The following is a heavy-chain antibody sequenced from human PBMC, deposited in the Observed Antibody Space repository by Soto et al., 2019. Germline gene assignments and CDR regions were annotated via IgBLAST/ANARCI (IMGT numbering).Heavy chain of an antibody. CDR3: ARRGSWHHNWFDP. CDR1: GGSFSGYY. J-gene: IGHJ5*02. V-gene: IGHV4-34*01. Sequence: TLSLTCAVYGGSFSGYYWSWIRQPPGKGLEWIGEINHSGSTNYNPSLKGRVTISVDTSKNQFSLKLSSVTAADTAVYYCARRGSWHHNWFDPWGQGTLVTVSS. CDR2: INHSGST. D-gene: IGHD1-26*01.